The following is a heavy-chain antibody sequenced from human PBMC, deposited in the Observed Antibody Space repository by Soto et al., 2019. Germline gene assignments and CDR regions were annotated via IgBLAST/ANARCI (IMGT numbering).Heavy chain of an antibody. Sequence: GASVKVSCKASGGTFSSYTISWVRQAPGQGLEWMGRIIPILGIANYAQKFQGRVTITADKSTSTAYMELSSLRSEDTAVYYCARVSDGYNPFDYWGQGTLVTVSS. V-gene: IGHV1-69*02. J-gene: IGHJ4*02. CDR3: ARVSDGYNPFDY. CDR2: IIPILGIA. CDR1: GGTFSSYT. D-gene: IGHD5-12*01.